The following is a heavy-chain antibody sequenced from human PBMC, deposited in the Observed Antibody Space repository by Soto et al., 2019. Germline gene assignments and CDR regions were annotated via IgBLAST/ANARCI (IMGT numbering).Heavy chain of an antibody. V-gene: IGHV3-66*01. Sequence: VGSLRLPCAASGFTVSSKYMSWVRQAPGKGLEWVSLIQSGGPTYYADSVKGRFTISRDTSENTVHLQMDSLRAEDTAVYYCARDDVLCDGGRCYGVPLDGWGKGTTVTVSS. CDR1: GFTVSSKY. CDR2: IQSGGPT. CDR3: ARDDVLCDGGRCYGVPLDG. J-gene: IGHJ6*04. D-gene: IGHD2-15*01.